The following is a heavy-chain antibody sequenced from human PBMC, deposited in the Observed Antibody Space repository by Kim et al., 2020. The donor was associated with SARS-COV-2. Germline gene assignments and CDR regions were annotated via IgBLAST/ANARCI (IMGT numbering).Heavy chain of an antibody. V-gene: IGHV3-9*01. CDR1: GFTFDDYA. CDR2: ISWNSGSI. D-gene: IGHD3-3*01. J-gene: IGHJ4*02. CDR3: AKGQSGYFLYYFDY. Sequence: GGSLRLSCAASGFTFDDYAMHWVRQAPGKGLEWVSGISWNSGSIGYADSVKGRFTISRDNAKNSLYLQMNSLRAEDTALYYCAKGQSGYFLYYFDYWGQGTLVTVSS.